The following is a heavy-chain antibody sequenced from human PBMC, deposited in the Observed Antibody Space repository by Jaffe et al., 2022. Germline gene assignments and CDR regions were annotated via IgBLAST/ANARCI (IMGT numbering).Heavy chain of an antibody. CDR1: GFTFSNTW. D-gene: IGHD4-17*01. CDR2: IERKSDGGPT. J-gene: IGHJ4*02. Sequence: EVQLVESGGGLVKPGGSLRLSCAASGFTFSNTWMSWVRQAPGKGLEWVGRIERKSDGGPTFYAAPVRGRFTISRDDSRHTLFLQMNSLKTEDAAVYYCTTDGPGTTVTRNWGQGTLVTVSS. CDR3: TTDGPGTTVTRN. V-gene: IGHV3-15*04.